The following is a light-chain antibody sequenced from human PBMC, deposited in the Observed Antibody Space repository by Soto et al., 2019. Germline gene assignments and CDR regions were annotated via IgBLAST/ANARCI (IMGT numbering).Light chain of an antibody. CDR1: SSDVGGYNY. J-gene: IGLJ1*01. V-gene: IGLV2-14*01. Sequence: QSVLTQPASVSASPAQSITISCTGTSSDVGGYNYVSWYQQHPGKAPKVMIYDVSNRPSGVSNRFSGSKSGNTAFLIIFGLQAEDEADYYCSSYTSSSTYVFGTGTKVTVL. CDR2: DVS. CDR3: SSYTSSSTYV.